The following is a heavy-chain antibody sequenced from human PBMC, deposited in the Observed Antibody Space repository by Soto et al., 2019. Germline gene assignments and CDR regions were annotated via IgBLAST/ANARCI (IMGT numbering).Heavy chain of an antibody. CDR1: GFSISDYA. Sequence: EVQLLESGGGFIQPGGSPRLSCSASGFSISDYAMSWVRQAPGKGLEWVSSISDSGTRTFYADSVKGRFAISRDTSKNTIYLQMNRLRVEDTALYYCAKDGIRKDDYWGQGTVVTVSS. J-gene: IGHJ4*02. CDR2: ISDSGTRT. V-gene: IGHV3-23*01. CDR3: AKDGIRKDDY.